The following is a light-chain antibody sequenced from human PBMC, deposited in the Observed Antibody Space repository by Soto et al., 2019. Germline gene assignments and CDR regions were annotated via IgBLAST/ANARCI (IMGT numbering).Light chain of an antibody. J-gene: IGKJ1*01. CDR2: GAS. V-gene: IGKV3-15*01. CDR1: QSVSSD. Sequence: EIVMTQSPATLSVSPGERATLSCRASQSVSSDLAWYQQKPGQAPRLLIYGASTRATGMPARFSGSGSGTEFTLTFSSLQSEDFAVYYCQHYTNWPPTFGQGTKVEIK. CDR3: QHYTNWPPT.